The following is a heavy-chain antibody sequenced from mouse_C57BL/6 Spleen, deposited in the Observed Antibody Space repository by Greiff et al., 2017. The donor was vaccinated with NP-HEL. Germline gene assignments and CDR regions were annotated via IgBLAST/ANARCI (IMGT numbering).Heavy chain of an antibody. Sequence: QVQLQQPGTELVKPGASVKLSCKASGYTFTSYWMHWVKQRPGQGLEWIGNINPSNGGTNYNEKFKSKATLTADKSSSTAYMQLSSLTSEDSAVYYCARGVYGSSYLRYFDVWGTGTTVTVSS. CDR3: ARGVYGSSYLRYFDV. D-gene: IGHD1-1*01. CDR1: GYTFTSYW. V-gene: IGHV1-53*01. J-gene: IGHJ1*03. CDR2: INPSNGGT.